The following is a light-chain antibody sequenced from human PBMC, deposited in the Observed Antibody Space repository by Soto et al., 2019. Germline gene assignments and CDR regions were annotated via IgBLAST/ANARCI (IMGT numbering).Light chain of an antibody. CDR2: AVT. J-gene: IGLJ1*01. CDR1: SRDVGGYNY. CDR3: SSYTNSSTL. Sequence: SGAGLNGKSIRISCTGTSRDVGGYNYVSWYHQHPGKAPKLTIYAVTDRPSGVSSRFSGSKSGNTASLTISGLQAEDEAYYYCSSYTNSSTLFGPVTKFTV. V-gene: IGLV2-14*01.